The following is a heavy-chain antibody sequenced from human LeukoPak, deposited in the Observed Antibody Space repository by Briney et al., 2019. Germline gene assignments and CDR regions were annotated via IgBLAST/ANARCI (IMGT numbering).Heavy chain of an antibody. J-gene: IGHJ3*02. CDR1: GGSISSGSYY. CDR3: ARDLKWGLWFARDAFDI. V-gene: IGHV4-61*02. D-gene: IGHD3-10*01. CDR2: IYTSGST. Sequence: SETLSLTCTVSGGSISSGSYYWSWIRQPAGKGLEWIGRIYTSGSTNYNPSLKSRVTISVDTSKNQFSLKLSSVTAADTAVYYCARDLKWGLWFARDAFDIWGQGTMVTVSS.